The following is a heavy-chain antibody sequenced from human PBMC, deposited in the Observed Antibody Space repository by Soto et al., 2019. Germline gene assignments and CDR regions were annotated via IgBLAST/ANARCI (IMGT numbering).Heavy chain of an antibody. J-gene: IGHJ4*02. CDR1: GGSGSSGVSY. Sequence: PLDTPSLTSTVSGGSGSSGVSYRSLIWQPPEKGLEWIGYIYYSGSTNYNPSLKSRVTISVDTSKNQFSLKLSSVTAADTAVYYCACTRMEYYYDSSGYLDYWGQGTLVPVSS. CDR3: ACTRMEYYYDSSGYLDY. V-gene: IGHV4-61*08. CDR2: IYYSGST. D-gene: IGHD3-22*01.